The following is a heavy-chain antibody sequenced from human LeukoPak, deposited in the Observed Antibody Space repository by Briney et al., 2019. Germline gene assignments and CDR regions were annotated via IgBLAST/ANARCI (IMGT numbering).Heavy chain of an antibody. V-gene: IGHV1-2*02. J-gene: IGHJ1*01. CDR2: INPNSGGT. D-gene: IGHD4-17*01. Sequence: ASVKVSCKASGSTFTGYYMHWMRQAPGQGLEWMGWINPNSGGTNYAQKFQGRVTMATDTSTSTAYMELRSLRSDDTAVYYCARQQLRRPTPLGYFQHWGQGTLVTVSS. CDR3: ARQQLRRPTPLGYFQH. CDR1: GSTFTGYY.